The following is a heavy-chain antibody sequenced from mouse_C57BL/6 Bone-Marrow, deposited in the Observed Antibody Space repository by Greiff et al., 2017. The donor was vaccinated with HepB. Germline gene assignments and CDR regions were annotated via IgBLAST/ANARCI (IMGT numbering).Heavy chain of an antibody. V-gene: IGHV1-64*01. CDR3: AYDYDDGFAY. D-gene: IGHD2-4*01. Sequence: VQLQQPGAELVKPGASVKLSCKASGYTFTSYWMHWVKQRPGQGLEWIGMIHPNSGSTNYNEKFKSKATLTVDKSSSTAYMPLSSLTSEDSAVYYCAYDYDDGFAYWGQGTLVTVSA. CDR1: GYTFTSYW. J-gene: IGHJ3*01. CDR2: IHPNSGST.